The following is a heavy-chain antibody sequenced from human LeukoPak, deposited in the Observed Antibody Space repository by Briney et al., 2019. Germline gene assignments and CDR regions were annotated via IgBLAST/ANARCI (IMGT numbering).Heavy chain of an antibody. V-gene: IGHV3-30*02. Sequence: PGGSLRLSCAASGVIFSTYGMYWVRQAPGKGLEWVAFIRHDGSIKNYADSVKGRSTISRDNSKNTLYLQMNSLRAEDTAVYYCAKDSLADIDYWGQGTLVTVSS. CDR3: AKDSLADIDY. J-gene: IGHJ4*02. D-gene: IGHD3-16*01. CDR1: GVIFSTYG. CDR2: IRHDGSIK.